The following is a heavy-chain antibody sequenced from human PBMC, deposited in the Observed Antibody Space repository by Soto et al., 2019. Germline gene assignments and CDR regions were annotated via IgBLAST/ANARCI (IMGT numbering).Heavy chain of an antibody. V-gene: IGHV4-59*01. CDR2: IHYSGAT. CDR3: ARGAYCGTDCFYYFDS. D-gene: IGHD2-21*02. J-gene: IGHJ4*02. CDR1: GGSINSYY. Sequence: PSETLSLTCIVSGGSINSYYWSWIRQPPGKGLEWIGYIHYSGATKYRASLNGRLSISVDTSKNQFSLWLNSVTAADTAVYYCARGAYCGTDCFYYFDSCGQGTLMTFYS.